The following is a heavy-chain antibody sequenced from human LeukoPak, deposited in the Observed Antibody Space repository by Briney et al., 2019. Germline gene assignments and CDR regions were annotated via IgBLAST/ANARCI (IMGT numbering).Heavy chain of an antibody. CDR3: AKGLGGSSGWYYFDY. J-gene: IGHJ4*02. CDR1: GFNFNYYA. D-gene: IGHD6-19*01. CDR2: VSISGGST. V-gene: IGHV3-23*01. Sequence: GGSLRLSCAASGFNFNYYAMSWVRQAPGKGLEWVSTVSISGGSTYSADSVKGRSTISRDNSNKILYLQMHSLRAEDTAVYYCAKGLGGSSGWYYFDYWGQGALVTVSS.